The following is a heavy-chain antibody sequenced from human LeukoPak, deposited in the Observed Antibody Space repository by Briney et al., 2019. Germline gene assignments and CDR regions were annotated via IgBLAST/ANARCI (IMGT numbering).Heavy chain of an antibody. J-gene: IGHJ4*02. Sequence: TGGSLRLSCAASGFTFGSYAMSWVRRAPGKGLEWVSAISRSGGSTDYADSVKGRFTLSRDNSKKTLYLQMNSLRAEDTAVYYCAKADRGWGVITKDWGQGTLVTVSS. D-gene: IGHD3-10*01. CDR3: AKADRGWGVITKD. CDR2: ISRSGGST. CDR1: GFTFGSYA. V-gene: IGHV3-23*01.